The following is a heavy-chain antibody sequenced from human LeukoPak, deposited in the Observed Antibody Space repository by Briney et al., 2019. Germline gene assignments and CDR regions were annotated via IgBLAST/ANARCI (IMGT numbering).Heavy chain of an antibody. V-gene: IGHV3-43*01. CDR3: AKDYTPKYSSSWYAH. Sequence: GGSLRLSCAASGFTFDDYTMHWVRQAPGKGLEWVSLISWDGGSTYYADSVKGRFTISRDNSKNSLYLQMNSLRTEDTALYYCAKDYTPKYSSSWYAHWGQGTLVTVSS. D-gene: IGHD6-13*01. CDR1: GFTFDDYT. J-gene: IGHJ5*02. CDR2: ISWDGGST.